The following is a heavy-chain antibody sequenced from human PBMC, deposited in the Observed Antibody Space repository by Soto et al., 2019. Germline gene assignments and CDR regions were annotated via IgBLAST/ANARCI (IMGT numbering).Heavy chain of an antibody. CDR3: AKDNSSSWYSHYYDGMDV. D-gene: IGHD6-13*01. CDR1: GFTFSSYA. CDR2: ISGSGGST. V-gene: IGHV3-23*01. J-gene: IGHJ6*02. Sequence: EVQLLESGGGLVQPGGSLRLSCAASGFTFSSYAMSWVRQAPGKGLEWVSAISGSGGSTYYADSVKGRVTISRDNSKNTLYLQMNSLRAEDTAVYYCAKDNSSSWYSHYYDGMDVWGQGTTVTVSS.